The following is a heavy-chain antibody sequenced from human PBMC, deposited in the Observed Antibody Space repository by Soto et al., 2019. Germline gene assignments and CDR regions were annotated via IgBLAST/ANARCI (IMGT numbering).Heavy chain of an antibody. CDR1: GYTFTGYY. V-gene: IGHV1-2*02. J-gene: IGHJ4*02. CDR2: INPNSGGT. CDR3: AREASSGWYGVYYFDY. Sequence: GASVKVSCKASGYTFTGYYMHWVRQAPGQGLEWMGWINPNSGGTNYAQKLQGRVTMTTDTSTSTAYMELRSLRSDDTAVYYCAREASSGWYGVYYFDYWGQGTLVTVSS. D-gene: IGHD6-19*01.